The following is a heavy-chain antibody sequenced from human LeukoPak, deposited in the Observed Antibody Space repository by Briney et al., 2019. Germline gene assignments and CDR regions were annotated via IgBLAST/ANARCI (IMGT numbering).Heavy chain of an antibody. CDR3: ARVGGSPTLDAFDI. V-gene: IGHV3-9*01. J-gene: IGHJ3*02. Sequence: GGSLRLSCAASGFTFDDYAMHWVRQAPGKGLEWVSGISWNSGSIGYADSVKGRFTISRDNAKNSLYLQMNSLRAEDTAVYYCARVGGSPTLDAFDIWGQGTMVTVSS. D-gene: IGHD3-16*01. CDR2: ISWNSGSI. CDR1: GFTFDDYA.